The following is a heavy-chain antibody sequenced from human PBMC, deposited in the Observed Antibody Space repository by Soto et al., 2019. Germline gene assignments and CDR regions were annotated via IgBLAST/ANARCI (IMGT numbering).Heavy chain of an antibody. V-gene: IGHV3-53*01. Sequence: EVQLVESGGGLIQPGGSLRLSCAASGFTVSSNYMSRVRQAPGKGLEWVSVIYSGGSTYYADSVKGRFTISRDNSKNTLYLQMNSLRAEDTAVYYCARVVVALYYFDYWGQGTLVTVSS. J-gene: IGHJ4*02. CDR2: IYSGGST. CDR3: ARVVVALYYFDY. D-gene: IGHD3-22*01. CDR1: GFTVSSNY.